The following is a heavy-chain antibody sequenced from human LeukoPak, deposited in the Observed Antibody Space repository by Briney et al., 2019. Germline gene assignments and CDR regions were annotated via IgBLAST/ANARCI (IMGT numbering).Heavy chain of an antibody. D-gene: IGHD2-15*01. Sequence: GGSLRLSCAASGFTFSSYSMNWVRQAPGEGLEWVSSISGSSSYIYYADSVKGRFTISRDNAKNSLYLQMNSLRAEDTAVYYCARVVVAATLDYWGQGTLVTVSS. J-gene: IGHJ4*02. CDR2: ISGSSSYI. CDR3: ARVVVAATLDY. CDR1: GFTFSSYS. V-gene: IGHV3-21*01.